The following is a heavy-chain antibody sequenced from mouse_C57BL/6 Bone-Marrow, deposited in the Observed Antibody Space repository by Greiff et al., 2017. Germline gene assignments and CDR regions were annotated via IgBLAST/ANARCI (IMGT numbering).Heavy chain of an antibody. V-gene: IGHV1-61*01. CDR3: ARGERDYDYFCAMDY. CDR1: GYTFTSYW. Sequence: QVQLKQPGAELVRPGSSVKLSCKASGYTFTSYWMDWVKQRPGQGLEWIGNIYPSDSETHYNQKFKDKATLTVDKSSSTAYMQLSSLTSEDSAVYYCARGERDYDYFCAMDYWGQGTSVTVSS. CDR2: IYPSDSET. D-gene: IGHD2-4*01. J-gene: IGHJ4*01.